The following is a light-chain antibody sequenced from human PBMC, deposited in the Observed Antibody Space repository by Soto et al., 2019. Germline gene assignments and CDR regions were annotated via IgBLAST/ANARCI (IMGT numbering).Light chain of an antibody. Sequence: QSVLTQPASVSGSPGQSITISCTGTSSNVGGYNYVSWYQQQPGKAPKFMIYDVSNRPSGVSNRFSGSKSGNTASLTISGFQLEDEADYYCCSYTTGNTSPNVFGTGTKVTVL. CDR2: DVS. J-gene: IGLJ1*01. CDR3: CSYTTGNTSPNV. CDR1: SSNVGGYNY. V-gene: IGLV2-14*01.